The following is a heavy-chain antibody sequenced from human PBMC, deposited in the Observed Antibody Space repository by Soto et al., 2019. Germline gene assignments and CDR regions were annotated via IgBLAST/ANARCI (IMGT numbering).Heavy chain of an antibody. CDR1: GFPFSRYN. Sequence: PGGSLRLSCAASGFPFSRYNMNWVRQAPGRGLEWISYISSSSSNIYYADSVKGRFTISRDNAKNSLYLQMSSLRDEDTAVYYCARDPLHPPAGCYFDYWGQGAPVTVSS. J-gene: IGHJ4*02. CDR3: ARDPLHPPAGCYFDY. D-gene: IGHD3-9*01. V-gene: IGHV3-48*02. CDR2: ISSSSSNI.